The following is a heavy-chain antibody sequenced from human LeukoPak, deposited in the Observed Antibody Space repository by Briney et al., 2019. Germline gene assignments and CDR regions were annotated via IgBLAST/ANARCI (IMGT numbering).Heavy chain of an antibody. V-gene: IGHV3-53*01. D-gene: IGHD2-15*01. CDR1: GFTVSSNS. J-gene: IGHJ6*03. CDR2: IYGGGDT. CDR3: ARRVDLYFYMDV. Sequence: GGSLRLSCAASGFTVSSNSMSWVRQAPGEGLEWVSGIYGGGDTYYADSVRGRFTISRDNPKNTLYLQMDSLRADDTAVYYCARRVDLYFYMDVWGKGTTVTVSS.